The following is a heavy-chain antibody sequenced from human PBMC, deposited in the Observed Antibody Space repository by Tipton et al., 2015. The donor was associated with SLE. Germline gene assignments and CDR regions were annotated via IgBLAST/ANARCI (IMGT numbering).Heavy chain of an antibody. CDR1: GFTFSSYA. D-gene: IGHD1-1*01. CDR2: ISYDGSNK. CDR3: AKDLLGTGTLRD. V-gene: IGHV3-30*04. J-gene: IGHJ4*02. Sequence: SLRLSCAASGFTFSSYAMHWVRQAPGKGLEWVAVISYDGSNKYYADSVKGRFTISRDNSKNTLYLQMNSLRAEDTAVYYCAKDLLGTGTLRDWGQGTLVTVSS.